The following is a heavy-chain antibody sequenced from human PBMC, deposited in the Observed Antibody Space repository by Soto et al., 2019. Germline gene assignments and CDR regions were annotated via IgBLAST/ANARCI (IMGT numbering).Heavy chain of an antibody. CDR2: ISGSGGST. CDR1: GFTFSSYA. Sequence: GGSLRLSCAASGFTFSSYAMSRVRQAPGKGLEWVSAISGSGGSTYYADSVKGRFTISRDNSKNTLYLQMNSLRAEDTAVYYCAKDRYSYGYFDYWGQGTLVTVSS. J-gene: IGHJ4*02. V-gene: IGHV3-23*01. D-gene: IGHD5-18*01. CDR3: AKDRYSYGYFDY.